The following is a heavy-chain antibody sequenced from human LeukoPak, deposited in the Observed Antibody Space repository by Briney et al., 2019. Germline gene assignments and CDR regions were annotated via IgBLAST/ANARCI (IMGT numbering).Heavy chain of an antibody. J-gene: IGHJ6*02. Sequence: SETLSLTCTVSGGSISSYYWSWIRQPAGKGLEWIGRIYTSGSTNYNPSLKSRVTMSVDTSKNQFSLKLSSVTAADTAVYYCAREKLERITMVRGVIGVWGQGTTVTVSS. V-gene: IGHV4-4*07. CDR1: GGSISSYY. CDR3: AREKLERITMVRGVIGV. CDR2: IYTSGST. D-gene: IGHD3-10*01.